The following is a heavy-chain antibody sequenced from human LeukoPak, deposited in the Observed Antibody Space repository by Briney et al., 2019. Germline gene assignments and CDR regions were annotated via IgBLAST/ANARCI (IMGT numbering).Heavy chain of an antibody. Sequence: PGGSLRLSCAASGFTFSSYGMHWVRQAPGKGLEWVAVMSYDGSNKYYTDSVKGRFTISRDNSKNTLYLQMNSLRAEDTAVYYCARVMGGYKDIDYWGQGTLVTVPS. CDR1: GFTFSSYG. CDR3: ARVMGGYKDIDY. D-gene: IGHD5-24*01. CDR2: MSYDGSNK. V-gene: IGHV3-30*03. J-gene: IGHJ4*02.